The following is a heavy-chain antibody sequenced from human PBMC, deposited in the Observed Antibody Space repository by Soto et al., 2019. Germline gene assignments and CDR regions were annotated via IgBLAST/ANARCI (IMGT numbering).Heavy chain of an antibody. CDR1: GFSISGGHY. Sequence: SETLSLTCAVSGFSISGGHYWGWIRQSPGKGLEWIGSIYHSGSTYYNPSLKSRVTISVDKFKSKFSLRLSSVTAADTAVYYCAKDYDSSGHLGAYYFDYWGQGTLVTVSS. CDR3: AKDYDSSGHLGAYYFDY. J-gene: IGHJ4*02. V-gene: IGHV4-38-2*02. CDR2: IYHSGST. D-gene: IGHD3-22*01.